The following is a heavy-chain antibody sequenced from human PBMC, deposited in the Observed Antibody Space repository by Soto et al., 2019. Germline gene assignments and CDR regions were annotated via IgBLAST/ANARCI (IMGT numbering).Heavy chain of an antibody. CDR1: GFTFSNNG. V-gene: IGHV3-23*01. CDR3: AKGPHVGANSWYFDP. CDR2: ISGSGGSK. Sequence: EVQLLESGGGLIQPGGSLRLSCAASGFTFSNNGMTWVRQAPGKGLEWVSVISGSGGSKYYADSVKGRFTISRDNSGNTLDLQMNSLRAEDTALYYCAKGPHVGANSWYFDPWGQGSLVTVSS. D-gene: IGHD1-26*01. J-gene: IGHJ5*02.